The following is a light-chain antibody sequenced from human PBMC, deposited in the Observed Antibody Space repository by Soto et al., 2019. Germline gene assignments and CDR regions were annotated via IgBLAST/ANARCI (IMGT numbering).Light chain of an antibody. V-gene: IGLV2-14*01. Sequence: QSALTKPASVSGSPGQSITISCTGTSSEVGGYNYVSWYQQHPGKAPKLMIYDVSNRPSGVSNRFSGSKSGNTASLTISGLQAEDEADYYCSSYTTSSPHVVFGGGTKLTVL. J-gene: IGLJ2*01. CDR3: SSYTTSSPHVV. CDR2: DVS. CDR1: SSEVGGYNY.